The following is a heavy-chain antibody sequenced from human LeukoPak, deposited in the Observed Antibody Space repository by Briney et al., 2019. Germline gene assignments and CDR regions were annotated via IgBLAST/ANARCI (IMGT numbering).Heavy chain of an antibody. V-gene: IGHV1-2*02. D-gene: IGHD6-6*01. CDR3: ARSKYSSSSCFDY. CDR2: INPNSGGT. J-gene: IGHJ4*02. CDR1: GYTFTCYY. Sequence: GASVKVSCKASGYTFTCYYMHWVRQAPGQGLEWMGWINPNSGGTNYAQKFQGRVTMTRDTSISTAYMELSRLRSDDTAVYYCARSKYSSSSCFDYWGQGTLVTVSS.